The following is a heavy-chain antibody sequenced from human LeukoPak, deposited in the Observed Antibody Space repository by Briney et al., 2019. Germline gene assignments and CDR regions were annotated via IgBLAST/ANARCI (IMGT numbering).Heavy chain of an antibody. D-gene: IGHD3-9*01. J-gene: IGHJ4*02. CDR1: GYSITELS. V-gene: IGHV1-24*01. CDR2: FDPGSGEI. CDR3: ATGTHYDLLPL. Sequence: ASVKVSCKVSGYSITELSTHWVRQAPGKGLEWMGGFDPGSGEIIYEQKFQDRITMTEDTSTDTAYMELSSLRSEDTALYYGATGTHYDLLPLWGQGTLVTVSS.